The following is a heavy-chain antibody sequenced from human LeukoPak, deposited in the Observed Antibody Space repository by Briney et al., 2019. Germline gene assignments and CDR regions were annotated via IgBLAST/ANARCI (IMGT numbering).Heavy chain of an antibody. CDR2: ISGSGGST. CDR3: AKEWRGDYVAFDI. J-gene: IGHJ3*02. D-gene: IGHD4-17*01. CDR1: GFTFSIYA. Sequence: GGSLRLSCAASGFTFSIYAMNWVRQAPGKGLEWVSTISGSGGSTYYADSVKGRFTISRDNSKNTLYLQMNSLRAEDTAVYYCAKEWRGDYVAFDIWGQGTMVTVSS. V-gene: IGHV3-23*01.